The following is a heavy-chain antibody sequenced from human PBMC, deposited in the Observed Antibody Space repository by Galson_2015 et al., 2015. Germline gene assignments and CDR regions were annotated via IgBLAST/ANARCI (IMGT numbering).Heavy chain of an antibody. V-gene: IGHV1-18*01. CDR1: GYTFTSYG. CDR2: ISAYNGNT. Sequence: SVKVSCKASGYTFTSYGINWVRQAPGQGLEWMAWISAYNGNTYYAQKLQGRVTLTTDTSTSTAYMELRSLRSDDTAVYYCAREGGDNYYYYGMDVWGQGTTVTVSS. CDR3: AREGGDNYYYYGMDV. J-gene: IGHJ6*02. D-gene: IGHD3-16*01.